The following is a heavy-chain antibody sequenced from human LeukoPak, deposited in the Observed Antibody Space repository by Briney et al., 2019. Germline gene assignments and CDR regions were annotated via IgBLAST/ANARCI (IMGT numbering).Heavy chain of an antibody. CDR2: IYYSGST. V-gene: IGHV4-59*01. CDR1: GGSINSYY. D-gene: IGHD1-1*01. J-gene: IGHJ4*02. CDR3: ARHGNNWFVDY. Sequence: PSETLSLTCTVSGGSINSYYWNWIRQPPGKGLEWIGYIYYSGSTNYNPSLKSRVTISIDTSKKQFSLKLSSVTAADTAVYYCARHGNNWFVDYWGQGTLVTVST.